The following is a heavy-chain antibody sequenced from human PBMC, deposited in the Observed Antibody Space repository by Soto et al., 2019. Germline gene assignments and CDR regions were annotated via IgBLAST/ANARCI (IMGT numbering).Heavy chain of an antibody. CDR3: ARQYYYDTNGYIDL. Sequence: QSTLKESGPTLLKPTQTLTLTCTFSGFSLRTSGLGVGWIRQSPGKALEWLALIYWDGDKRYSPSLKSRLTITKDTSKNQVVLSMTNVDPVDTATYYCARQYYYDTNGYIDLWGRGTLVAVSS. J-gene: IGHJ2*01. CDR1: GFSLRTSGLG. CDR2: IYWDGDK. V-gene: IGHV2-5*02. D-gene: IGHD3-22*01.